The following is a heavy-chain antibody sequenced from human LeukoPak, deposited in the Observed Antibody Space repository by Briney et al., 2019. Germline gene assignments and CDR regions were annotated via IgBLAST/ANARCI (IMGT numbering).Heavy chain of an antibody. D-gene: IGHD6-13*01. Sequence: GGSLRLSCAASGFTFSSYSMNWVRQAPGKGLEWVSSISSSSSYIYYADSVKGRFTISRDNSKNTLYLQMNSLRAEDTAVYYCAKVVQAAAGIAYYYYGMDVWGQGTTVTVSS. CDR2: ISSSSSYI. V-gene: IGHV3-21*01. J-gene: IGHJ6*02. CDR3: AKVVQAAAGIAYYYYGMDV. CDR1: GFTFSSYS.